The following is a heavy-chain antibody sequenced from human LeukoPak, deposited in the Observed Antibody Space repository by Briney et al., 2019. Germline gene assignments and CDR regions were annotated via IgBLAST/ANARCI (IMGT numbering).Heavy chain of an antibody. CDR1: GFAFSDYY. D-gene: IGHD4-17*01. CDR2: ISSSSGYT. V-gene: IGHV3-11*03. J-gene: IGHJ3*02. CDR3: AKARLRNDAFDI. Sequence: PGGSLRLSCAASGFAFSDYYMNWIRQAPGKGLEWVSYISSSSGYTNYADSVKGRFTISRDNAKNSLYLQMNSLRAEDTAAYYCAKARLRNDAFDIWGQGTRVTVSS.